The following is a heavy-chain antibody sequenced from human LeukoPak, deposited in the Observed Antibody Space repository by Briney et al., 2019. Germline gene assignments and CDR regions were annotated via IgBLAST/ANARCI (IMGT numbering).Heavy chain of an antibody. D-gene: IGHD5-18*01. CDR2: VSYDGSNK. Sequence: GGSLRLSCAASGFTFSSYAMHWVRQAPGKGLEWVAVVSYDGSNKYYADSMKGRFTISRDNSKNTLYLQMNSLRAEDTAVYYCAREGRWIQLWFDYWGQGTLVTVPS. V-gene: IGHV3-30*04. J-gene: IGHJ4*02. CDR1: GFTFSSYA. CDR3: AREGRWIQLWFDY.